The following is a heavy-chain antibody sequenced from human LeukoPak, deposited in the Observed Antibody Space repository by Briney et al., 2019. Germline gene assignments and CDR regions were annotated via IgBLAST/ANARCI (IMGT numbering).Heavy chain of an antibody. CDR3: ARSVVVPAGKGIYYYGTDV. CDR2: INHSGST. CDR1: GGSFSGYY. V-gene: IGHV4-34*01. D-gene: IGHD2-2*01. Sequence: SETLSLTCAVYGGSFSGYYWSWIRQPPGKGLEWIGEINHSGSTNYNPSLKSRVTISVDTSKNQFSLKLSSVTAADTAVYYCARSVVVPAGKGIYYYGTDVWGQGTTVTVSS. J-gene: IGHJ6*02.